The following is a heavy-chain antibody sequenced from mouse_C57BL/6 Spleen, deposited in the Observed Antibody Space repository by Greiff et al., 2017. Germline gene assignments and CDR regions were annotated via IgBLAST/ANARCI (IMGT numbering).Heavy chain of an antibody. CDR3: ARFGDGYPHYFDY. V-gene: IGHV1-59*01. CDR1: GYTFTSYW. J-gene: IGHJ2*01. D-gene: IGHD2-3*01. CDR2: IDPSDSYT. Sequence: QVQLQQPGAELVRPGTSVKLSCKASGYTFTSYWMHWVKQRPGQGLEWIGVIDPSDSYTNYNQKFKGKATLTVHTSSSTAYMQLSSLTSEDSAVYYCARFGDGYPHYFDYWGQGTTLTVSS.